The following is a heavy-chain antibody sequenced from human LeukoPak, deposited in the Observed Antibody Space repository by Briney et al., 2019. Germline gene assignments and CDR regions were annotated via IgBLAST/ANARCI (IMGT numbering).Heavy chain of an antibody. Sequence: SETLSLTCTVSGGSISSYYWSWIRQPPGKGLEWIGYIYYSGSTNYNPSLKSRVTISVDTSKNQFSLKLSSVTAADTAVYYCARHKGYYYDSSGYYYFDYWGQRTLVTLSS. CDR2: IYYSGST. J-gene: IGHJ4*02. CDR1: GGSISSYY. D-gene: IGHD3-22*01. CDR3: ARHKGYYYDSSGYYYFDY. V-gene: IGHV4-59*08.